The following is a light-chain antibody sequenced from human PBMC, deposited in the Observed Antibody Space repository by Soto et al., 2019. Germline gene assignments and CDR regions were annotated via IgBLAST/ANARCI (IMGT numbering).Light chain of an antibody. CDR3: QSYDSSLTLRV. Sequence: QSVLTQPPSVSGAPGQRVTISCTGSSSNIGAGYDVHWYQQLPGTAPKLLIYANSNRPSGVPDRFSASKSGTSASLAITGLQAEDGADYSCQSYDSSLTLRVFGTGTKLPVL. CDR2: ANS. V-gene: IGLV1-40*01. J-gene: IGLJ1*01. CDR1: SSNIGAGYD.